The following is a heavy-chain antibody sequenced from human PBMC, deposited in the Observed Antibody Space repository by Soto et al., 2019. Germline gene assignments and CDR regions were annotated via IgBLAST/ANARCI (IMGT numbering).Heavy chain of an antibody. CDR1: GFTFSSYA. Sequence: EVQLLESGGGLVQPGGSLRLSCAASGFTFSSYAMSWVRQAPGKGLEWVSAISGSGGSTYYADSVKGRFTISRDNSKNTLYLQMNSLRAEDTAVYYCAKNGEKHYYDSSGYYYLGGYFDLWGRGTLVTVSS. J-gene: IGHJ2*01. CDR3: AKNGEKHYYDSSGYYYLGGYFDL. D-gene: IGHD3-22*01. V-gene: IGHV3-23*01. CDR2: ISGSGGST.